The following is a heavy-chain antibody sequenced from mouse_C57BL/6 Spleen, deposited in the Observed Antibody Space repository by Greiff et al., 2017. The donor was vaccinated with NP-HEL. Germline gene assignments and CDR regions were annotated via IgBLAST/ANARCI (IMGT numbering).Heavy chain of an antibody. V-gene: IGHV1-4*01. CDR3: AKGDEKDY. J-gene: IGHJ2*01. CDR1: GYTFTSYT. Sequence: QVHVKQSGAELARPGASVKMSCKASGYTFTSYTMHWVKQRPGQGLEWIGYINPSSGYTKYNQKFKGKATLNADKSSSTAYMQLSSLTSEDSAVYYCAKGDEKDYWGQGTPLTVSS. D-gene: IGHD3-3*01. CDR2: INPSSGYT.